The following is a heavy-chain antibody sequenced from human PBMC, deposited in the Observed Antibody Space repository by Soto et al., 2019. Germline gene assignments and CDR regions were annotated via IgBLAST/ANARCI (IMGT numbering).Heavy chain of an antibody. V-gene: IGHV3-30-3*01. CDR2: ISYDGSNK. CDR3: ARGGKQQLVRWYFDL. J-gene: IGHJ2*01. Sequence: QVQLVESGGGVVQPGRSLRLSCAASGFTFSSYAMHWVRQAPGKGLEWVAVISYDGSNKYYADSVKGRFTISRDNSKKTLYLQMNSLRAEDTAVYYCARGGKQQLVRWYFDLWGRGTLVTVSS. CDR1: GFTFSSYA. D-gene: IGHD6-13*01.